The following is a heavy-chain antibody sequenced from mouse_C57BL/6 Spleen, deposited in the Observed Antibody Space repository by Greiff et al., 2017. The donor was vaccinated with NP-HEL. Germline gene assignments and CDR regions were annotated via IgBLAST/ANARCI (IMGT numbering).Heavy chain of an antibody. CDR3: TGNWDGAY. V-gene: IGHV6-3*01. Sequence: GLEWVAQIRLKSDNYATHYAESVKGRFTISRDDSKSSVYLQMNNLRAEDTGIYYCTGNWDGAYWGKGTLVTVSA. D-gene: IGHD4-1*01. J-gene: IGHJ3*01. CDR2: IRLKSDNYAT.